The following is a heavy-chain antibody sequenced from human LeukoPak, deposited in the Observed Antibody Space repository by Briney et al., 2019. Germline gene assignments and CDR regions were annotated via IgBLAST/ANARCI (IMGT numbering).Heavy chain of an antibody. CDR1: GGTFSSYA. J-gene: IGHJ4*02. D-gene: IGHD1-26*01. Sequence: ASVKVSCKASGGTFSSYAISWVRQAPGQGLEWMGRIIPIFGTANYVQKFQGRVTITTDESTSTAYMELSSLRSEDTAVYYCARHLVGATQHLDYWGQGTLVTVSS. CDR3: ARHLVGATQHLDY. V-gene: IGHV1-69*05. CDR2: IIPIFGTA.